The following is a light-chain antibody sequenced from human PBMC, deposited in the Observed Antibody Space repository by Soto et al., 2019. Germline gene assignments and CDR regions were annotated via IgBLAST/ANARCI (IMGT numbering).Light chain of an antibody. CDR2: EVS. J-gene: IGLJ2*01. V-gene: IGLV2-14*01. Sequence: QSALTQPASVSGSPGQSITISCTGTSSDVGFYNYVSWYQQHPGKAPKLMIYEVSHRPSGVSNRFSGSKSGNTASLTISGRQAEDEANYYCSSFTSSSTLVFGGGTKLTVL. CDR3: SSFTSSSTLV. CDR1: SSDVGFYNY.